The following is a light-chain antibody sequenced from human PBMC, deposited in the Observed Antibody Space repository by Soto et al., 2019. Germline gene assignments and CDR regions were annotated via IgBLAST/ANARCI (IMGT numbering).Light chain of an antibody. CDR3: SSYTSSSTLV. CDR1: SSDVGGYNY. CDR2: DVS. J-gene: IGLJ2*01. V-gene: IGLV2-14*01. Sequence: QSALTQPASVSGSPGQSITISCTGTSSDVGGYNYVSWYQQHPGKAPKLMIYDVSYRPSGVSNRFSGSKSGNTASLTISGLKAEDEADDYCSSYTSSSTLVFGGGTKRTVL.